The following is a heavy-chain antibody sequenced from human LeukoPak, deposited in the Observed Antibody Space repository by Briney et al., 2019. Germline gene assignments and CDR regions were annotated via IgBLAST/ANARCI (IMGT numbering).Heavy chain of an antibody. V-gene: IGHV5-10-1*01. CDR3: ARRVSSSGWFDP. Sequence: GESLKISCKGSGYSFTSYWISWVRQMPGKGLEWMGRIDPSDSYTNYSPSFQGHVTISADKSISTAHLQWSSLKASDTAMYYCARRVSSSGWFDPWGQGTLVTVSS. J-gene: IGHJ5*02. D-gene: IGHD6-6*01. CDR1: GYSFTSYW. CDR2: IDPSDSYT.